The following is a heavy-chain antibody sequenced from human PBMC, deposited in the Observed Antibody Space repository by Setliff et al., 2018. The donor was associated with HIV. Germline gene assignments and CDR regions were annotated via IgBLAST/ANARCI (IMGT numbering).Heavy chain of an antibody. Sequence: GGSLRLSCAASGFTFHDYGMSWVRQAPGKGLECISGTNSNIMHYAESVKGRFTISRDNAKNSLYLQMNSLRADDSAFYYCARGTRVLPSAGYFYYMAVWGKGTTVTVSS. CDR2: TNSNIM. V-gene: IGHV3-20*04. CDR3: ARGTRVLPSAGYFYYMAV. CDR1: GFTFHDYG. D-gene: IGHD1-1*01. J-gene: IGHJ6*03.